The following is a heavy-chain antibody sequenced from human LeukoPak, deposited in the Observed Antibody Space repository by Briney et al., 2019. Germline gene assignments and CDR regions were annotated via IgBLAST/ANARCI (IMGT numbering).Heavy chain of an antibody. CDR1: GYTFTSYY. CDR3: ARSSQLYCSGGSCYSVGADY. Sequence: ASVKVSCKASGYTFTSYYMHWVRQAPGQGLEWMGIINPSGGSTSYAQKFQGRVTMTRDTSTSTVYMELSSLRSEDTAVYYCARSSQLYCSGGSCYSVGADYWGQGTLVTVSS. V-gene: IGHV1-46*01. D-gene: IGHD2-15*01. J-gene: IGHJ4*02. CDR2: INPSGGST.